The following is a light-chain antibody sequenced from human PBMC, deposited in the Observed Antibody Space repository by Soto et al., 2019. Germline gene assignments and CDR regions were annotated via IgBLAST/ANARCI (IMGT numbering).Light chain of an antibody. Sequence: DVVVTQSPLSLPVTLGQPASISCRSSQSLVYSDGSTYLNWFQQRTGQSPRRLIYQVSNPVSGVTDRFHGSGSGTAFTLKITTVEAGDVGVYYCMTGTHWPWTFGQGTNVEI. V-gene: IGKV2-30*01. CDR1: QSLVYSDGSTY. CDR3: MTGTHWPWT. CDR2: QVS. J-gene: IGKJ1*01.